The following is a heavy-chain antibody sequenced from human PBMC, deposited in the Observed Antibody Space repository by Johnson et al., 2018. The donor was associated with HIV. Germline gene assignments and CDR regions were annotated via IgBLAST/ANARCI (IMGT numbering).Heavy chain of an antibody. CDR2: ISGSGGST. V-gene: IGHV3-23*04. Sequence: VQLVESGGGLVQPGGSLRLSCAASGFIFSSYAMSWVRQAPGKGLEWVSAISGSGGSTYYADSVKGRFNISRDNSKNTAYLQMNSRKTEDTAVYYCARDYYDSSAYYYQDVESAFDIWGQGTMVTVSS. J-gene: IGHJ3*02. D-gene: IGHD3-22*01. CDR3: ARDYYDSSAYYYQDVESAFDI. CDR1: GFIFSSYA.